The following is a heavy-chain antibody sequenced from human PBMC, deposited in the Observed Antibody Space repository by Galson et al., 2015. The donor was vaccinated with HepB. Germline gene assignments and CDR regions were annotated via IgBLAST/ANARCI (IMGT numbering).Heavy chain of an antibody. J-gene: IGHJ6*02. CDR3: ARSPVGATSPGLYYYGMDV. CDR2: INPNSGGT. V-gene: IGHV1-2*02. CDR1: GYTFTGYY. D-gene: IGHD1-26*01. Sequence: SVKVSCKASGYTFTGYYMHWVRQAPGQGLEWMGWINPNSGGTNYAQKFQGRVTMTRDTSISTAYMELSRLRSDDTAVYYCARSPVGATSPGLYYYGMDVWGQGTTVTVSS.